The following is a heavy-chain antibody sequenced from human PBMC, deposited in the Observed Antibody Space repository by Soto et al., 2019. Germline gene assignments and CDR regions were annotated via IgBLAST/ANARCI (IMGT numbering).Heavy chain of an antibody. CDR1: GFTFSSYA. Sequence: GSLRLSCAASGFTFSSYAMSWVRQAPGKGLEWVSAISGSGGSTYYADSVKGRFTISRDNSKNTLYLQMNSLRAEDTAVYYCAKDFNCSSTSCYYLISYYYMDVWGKGTTVTVSS. CDR3: AKDFNCSSTSCYYLISYYYMDV. V-gene: IGHV3-23*01. J-gene: IGHJ6*03. CDR2: ISGSGGST. D-gene: IGHD2-2*01.